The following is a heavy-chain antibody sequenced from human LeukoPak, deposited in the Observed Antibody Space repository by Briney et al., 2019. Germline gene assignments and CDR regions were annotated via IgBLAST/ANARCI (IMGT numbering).Heavy chain of an antibody. CDR1: GFTFSDYY. J-gene: IGHJ3*02. CDR3: AGYSSGWFGAFHI. Sequence: GGSLRLSCAASGFTFSDYYMSWIRQAPGKGLEWRSYIISTGGTIYYADSVKGRFTISRDNAKNSLYLQMNSLRAEDTAVYYCAGYSSGWFGAFHIWGQRTMVTVSS. D-gene: IGHD6-19*01. V-gene: IGHV3-11*04. CDR2: IISTGGTI.